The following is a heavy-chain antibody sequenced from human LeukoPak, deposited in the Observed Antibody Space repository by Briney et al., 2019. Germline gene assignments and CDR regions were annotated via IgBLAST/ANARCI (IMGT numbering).Heavy chain of an antibody. V-gene: IGHV3-66*01. J-gene: IGHJ6*02. CDR1: GFTVSSNY. CDR3: ARVEAVTKYYHYGMDV. CDR2: IYSGGSI. D-gene: IGHD6-19*01. Sequence: GGSLRLSCAASGFTVSSNYMSWVRQAPGKGLEWVSVIYSGGSIYYADSVKGRFTISRDNSKNTLYLQMNSLRAEDTAVYYCARVEAVTKYYHYGMDVWGQGTTVTVSS.